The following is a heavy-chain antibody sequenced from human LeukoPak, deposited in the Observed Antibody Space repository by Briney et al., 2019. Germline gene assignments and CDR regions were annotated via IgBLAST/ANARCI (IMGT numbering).Heavy chain of an antibody. CDR2: IDHSGVT. Sequence: SETLSLTCAVYGGSFSGFHWTWIHQPPGRGLEWIGEIDHSGVTNYNPSLKSRVSISVNTSNSQFSLKLSSVTAADTAVYYCARAFSIEVPCEYFDYWGQGTLVTVSS. J-gene: IGHJ4*02. D-gene: IGHD6-6*01. V-gene: IGHV4-34*01. CDR3: ARAFSIEVPCEYFDY. CDR1: GGSFSGFH.